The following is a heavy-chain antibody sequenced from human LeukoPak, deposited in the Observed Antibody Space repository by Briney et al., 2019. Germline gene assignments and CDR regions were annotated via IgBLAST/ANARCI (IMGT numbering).Heavy chain of an antibody. CDR1: GGSISSYY. CDR3: AKAPDGVGFDY. J-gene: IGHJ4*02. Sequence: PSETLSLTCTVSGGSISSYYWSWIRQPPGKGLEWIGYIYYSGSTYYNPSLKSRVTISVDTSKNQFSLKLSSVTAADTAVYYCAKAPDGVGFDYWGQGTLVTVSS. V-gene: IGHV4-59*06. D-gene: IGHD5-24*01. CDR2: IYYSGST.